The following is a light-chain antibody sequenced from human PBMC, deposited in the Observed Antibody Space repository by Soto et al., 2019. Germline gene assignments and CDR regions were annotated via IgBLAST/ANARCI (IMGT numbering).Light chain of an antibody. J-gene: IGKJ4*01. Sequence: AIQLTQSPSSLSASVGDRVTITCRASQGISSALAWNQHKSGKPPKSLIYDASSLESGVPSRFSGTGSGTDFTLTISSLQTEDFATYYCQQFNSYPLSFGGGTKVEI. CDR3: QQFNSYPLS. CDR1: QGISSA. CDR2: DAS. V-gene: IGKV1-13*02.